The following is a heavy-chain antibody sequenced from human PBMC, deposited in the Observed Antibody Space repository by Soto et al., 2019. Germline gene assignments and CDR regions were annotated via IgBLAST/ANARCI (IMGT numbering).Heavy chain of an antibody. CDR2: ISSSSTYI. J-gene: IGHJ4*02. V-gene: IGHV3-21*01. Sequence: EVQLVESGGGGVSPGGSLRPSVAASGLTLRSINRNWAARAPGKGLEWVSSISSSSTYIYYTDSVKGRFTISRDNAKNSLYLQMNSLRAEDTAVYYCARGGAVAGMIYWGQGTLVTVSS. D-gene: IGHD6-19*01. CDR3: ARGGAVAGMIY. CDR1: GLTLRSIN.